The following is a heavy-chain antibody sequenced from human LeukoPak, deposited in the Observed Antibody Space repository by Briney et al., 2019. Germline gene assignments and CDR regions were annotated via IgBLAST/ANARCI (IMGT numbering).Heavy chain of an antibody. CDR1: GFTFSRYS. V-gene: IGHV3-48*02. CDR2: IRTSSGGI. Sequence: GSLRLSCAASGFTFSRYSVNWVRRAPGKGLEWVAYIRTSSGGIYYADSAKGRFIISTDNAKNSLYLDMNNLRDGDTAVYYCARDDSWAFDYWGQGTLVTVSS. CDR3: ARDDSWAFDY. J-gene: IGHJ4*02. D-gene: IGHD2-21*02.